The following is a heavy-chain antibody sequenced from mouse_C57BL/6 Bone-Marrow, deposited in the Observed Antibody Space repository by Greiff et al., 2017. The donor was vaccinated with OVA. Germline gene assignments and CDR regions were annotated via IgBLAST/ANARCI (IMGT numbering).Heavy chain of an antibody. CDR3: ARSRLLRGFAY. CDR2: INPYNGDT. D-gene: IGHD1-1*01. CDR1: GYSFTGYF. V-gene: IGHV1-20*01. J-gene: IGHJ3*01. Sequence: VQLQQSGPELVKPGDSVKISCKASGYSFTGYFMNWVMQSHGKSLEWIGRINPYNGDTFYNQKFKGKATLTVDKSSSTAHMELRSLTSEDSAVYYCARSRLLRGFAYWGRGTLVTVSA.